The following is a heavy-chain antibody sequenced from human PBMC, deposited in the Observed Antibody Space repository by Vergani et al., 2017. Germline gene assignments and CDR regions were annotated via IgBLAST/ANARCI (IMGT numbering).Heavy chain of an antibody. D-gene: IGHD1-26*01. CDR1: GGSISSDNW. V-gene: IGHV4-4*02. Sequence: QVQLQQWGPGLVTPSGTLSLTCAVYGGSISSDNWWNWVRQAPGRGLQWIGEIHRSRSTNYNPSLRRRVTISLDKSKNQFSLKLTSVTAADTAVYFCARDLGGSPPDYYYYMDVWGKGTTVTVSS. CDR2: IHRSRST. J-gene: IGHJ6*03. CDR3: ARDLGGSPPDYYYYMDV.